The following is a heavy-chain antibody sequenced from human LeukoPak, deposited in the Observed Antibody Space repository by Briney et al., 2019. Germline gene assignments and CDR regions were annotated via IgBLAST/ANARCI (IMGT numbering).Heavy chain of an antibody. Sequence: SETLSLTCTVSGGSISSGNYYWNWIRQPPGKGLEWIGSIYYSGSTYYNPSLKSRVTVSVDTSKNQFSLKLSSVTATDTAVYYCAGSGTYYRTFDFWGQGTLVTVSS. CDR1: GGSISSGNYY. J-gene: IGHJ4*02. CDR3: AGSGTYYRTFDF. V-gene: IGHV4-39*01. CDR2: IYYSGST. D-gene: IGHD1-26*01.